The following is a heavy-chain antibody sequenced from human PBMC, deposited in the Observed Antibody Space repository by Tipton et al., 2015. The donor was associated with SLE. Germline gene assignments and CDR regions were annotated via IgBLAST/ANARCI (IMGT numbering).Heavy chain of an antibody. D-gene: IGHD5-12*01. CDR3: ARDQGYDDAFDI. J-gene: IGHJ3*02. CDR2: IGTAGDT. Sequence: SLRLSCVASGFTFSTYDMHWVRQATGKGLEWVSAIGTAGDTSYPGSVKGRFTISRESAKNSLYLQMNSLRAEDTAVYYCARDQGYDDAFDIWGQGTMVTVSS. CDR1: GFTFSTYD. V-gene: IGHV3-13*01.